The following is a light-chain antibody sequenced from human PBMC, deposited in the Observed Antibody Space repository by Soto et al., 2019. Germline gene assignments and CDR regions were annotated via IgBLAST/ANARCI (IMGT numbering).Light chain of an antibody. V-gene: IGKV1-27*01. CDR2: AAS. CDR3: QMYVTAPET. Sequence: IQMTQSPSSLSASIGDRLTITCRASQDIGQSLAWYQQRPEKVPKPLIYAASTLHSGIPSRFSGGGSGTHITLTISNLQPEDVATYYCQMYVTAPETFGQGTKGEIK. J-gene: IGKJ1*01. CDR1: QDIGQS.